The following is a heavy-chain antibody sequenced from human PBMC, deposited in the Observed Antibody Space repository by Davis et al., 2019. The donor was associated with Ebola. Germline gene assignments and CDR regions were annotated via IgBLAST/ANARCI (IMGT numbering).Heavy chain of an antibody. V-gene: IGHV3-30*18. CDR2: ISYDGSNK. CDR1: GFTFSSYG. Sequence: PGGSLRLSCAASGFTFSSYGMHWVRQAPGKGLEWVAVISYDGSNKYYADSVKGRFTISRDNSKNTLYLQMNSLRAEDTAVYYCAKDQGVYYYDSSASDAFDIWGQGTMVTVSS. CDR3: AKDQGVYYYDSSASDAFDI. J-gene: IGHJ3*02. D-gene: IGHD3-22*01.